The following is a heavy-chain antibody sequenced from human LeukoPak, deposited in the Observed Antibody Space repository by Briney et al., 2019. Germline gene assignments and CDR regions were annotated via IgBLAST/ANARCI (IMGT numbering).Heavy chain of an antibody. J-gene: IGHJ3*02. Sequence: GGSLRLSCAASGFTFSSYGMHWVRQAPGKGLEWVSYISSRSGTTYYADSVKGRFTISRDNAKNSLYLQMNTLRAEDTAVYYCAREVSGYISGWDAFDIWGQGTMVTVSS. CDR1: GFTFSSYG. CDR2: ISSRSGTT. CDR3: AREVSGYISGWDAFDI. D-gene: IGHD6-19*01. V-gene: IGHV3-48*04.